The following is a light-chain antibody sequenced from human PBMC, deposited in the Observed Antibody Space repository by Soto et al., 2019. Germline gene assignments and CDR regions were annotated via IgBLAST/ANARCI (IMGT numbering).Light chain of an antibody. CDR3: SSYTTSTTWV. Sequence: QSALTQPASVSGSPGQSITISCTGTSSDVGRYNDVSWYQQHPGKAPKLIISEVTNRPSGVSDRFSASKSDNTASLTISGLQPDDEGDYYWSSYTTSTTWVFGGGTKLTVL. CDR1: SSDVGRYND. J-gene: IGLJ3*02. CDR2: EVT. V-gene: IGLV2-14*01.